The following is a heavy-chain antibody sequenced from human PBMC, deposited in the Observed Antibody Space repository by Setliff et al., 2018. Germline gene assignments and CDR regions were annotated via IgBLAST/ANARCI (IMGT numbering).Heavy chain of an antibody. CDR1: GGSFSGYY. CDR2: IIHSGST. Sequence: SETLSLTCAVYGGSFSGYYWSWIRQPPGKRLEWIGEIIHSGSTNYNPSLKSRVTISMDTSKNQFSLKVSSVTAAATAAYYCARSFSRREKFLLDYWGQGALVTVSS. V-gene: IGHV4-34*12. J-gene: IGHJ4*02. CDR3: ARSFSRREKFLLDY.